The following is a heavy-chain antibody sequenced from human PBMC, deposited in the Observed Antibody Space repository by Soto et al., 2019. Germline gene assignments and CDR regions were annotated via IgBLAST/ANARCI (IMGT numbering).Heavy chain of an antibody. J-gene: IGHJ4*02. CDR2: LYPGDSDT. V-gene: IGHV5-51*01. CDR3: ARLHSGTARPDY. CDR1: GYTYTNYW. Sequence: PGESLKISCKASGYTYTNYWLGWVRQMPGKGLEWMGILYPGDSDTRYSPSFEGQVTISADKSITTAYLQWSSLRASDTGMYYFARLHSGTARPDYWGQGTQVTVSS. D-gene: IGHD6-19*01.